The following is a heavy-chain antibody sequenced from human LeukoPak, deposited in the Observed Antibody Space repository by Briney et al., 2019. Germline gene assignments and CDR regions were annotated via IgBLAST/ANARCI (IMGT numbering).Heavy chain of an antibody. V-gene: IGHV3-66*01. CDR1: GFTFSDYY. Sequence: GGSLRLSCAASGFTFSDYYMSWIRQAPGKGLEWVSAISGSGGSTYYADSVQGRFTISRGNSKNTLYVQMKSLRAEDTAVYYCARIPTEDDWYFDLWGRGVLVTVSS. CDR3: ARIPTEDDWYFDL. D-gene: IGHD2-21*01. CDR2: ISGSGGST. J-gene: IGHJ2*01.